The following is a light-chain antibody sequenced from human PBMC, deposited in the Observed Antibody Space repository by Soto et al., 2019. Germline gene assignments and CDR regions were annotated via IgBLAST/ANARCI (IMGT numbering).Light chain of an antibody. CDR1: SSDVGGFNY. V-gene: IGLV2-14*03. J-gene: IGLJ2*01. CDR3: SSYTSNNLLI. CDR2: DVT. Sequence: QSALTQPASVSGSPGQSITISCTGTSSDVGGFNYVSWYQHHPGKVPKLMIYDVTNRPSGVSDRFSGSKSGNTASLTISGLQAEDEADYYCSSYTSNNLLIFGGGTKLTVL.